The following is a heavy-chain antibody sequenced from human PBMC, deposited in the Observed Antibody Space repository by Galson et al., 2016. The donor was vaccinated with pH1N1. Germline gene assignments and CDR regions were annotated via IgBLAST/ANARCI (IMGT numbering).Heavy chain of an antibody. V-gene: IGHV3-23*01. D-gene: IGHD3-10*01. CDR3: AKEGRWYGGNWFDP. J-gene: IGHJ5*02. CDR2: INGRGTST. Sequence: SLRLSCAASGFTFTSHAMTWVRQAPGKGLAWVSSINGRGTSTYYTDSVKGRFTISRDNSRSTLYLQLSALTVDDTAVYYCAKEGRWYGGNWFDPWGQGTLVTVSP. CDR1: GFTFTSHA.